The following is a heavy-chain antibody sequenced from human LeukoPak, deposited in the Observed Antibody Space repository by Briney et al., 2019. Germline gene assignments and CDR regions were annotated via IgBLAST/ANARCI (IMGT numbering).Heavy chain of an antibody. CDR2: ISFNSGRI. J-gene: IGHJ4*02. CDR3: AKVPLIYDSSGNYFDY. D-gene: IGHD3-22*01. V-gene: IGHV3-9*01. Sequence: GGSLRLSCAASGFTFDDYAMHWVRQAPGKGLEWVSGISFNSGRIGYADSVKGRFTISRDNAKKSLYLQMNSLRAEDTALYYCAKVPLIYDSSGNYFDYWGQGTLVTVSS. CDR1: GFTFDDYA.